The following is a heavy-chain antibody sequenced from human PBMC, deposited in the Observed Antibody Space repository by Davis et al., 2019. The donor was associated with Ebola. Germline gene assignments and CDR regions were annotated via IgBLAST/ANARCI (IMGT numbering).Heavy chain of an antibody. Sequence: ASVKVSCKASGYTFTSYYMHWVRQAPGQGLDWMGGMNPYSGNTNYAQKLQGRVTVTTDTSTSTAYMELRSLRSDDTAVYYCARPPCTSCSMDVWGQGTTVTVSS. CDR3: ARPPCTSCSMDV. J-gene: IGHJ6*02. CDR2: MNPYSGNT. D-gene: IGHD2-2*01. V-gene: IGHV1-18*04. CDR1: GYTFTSYY.